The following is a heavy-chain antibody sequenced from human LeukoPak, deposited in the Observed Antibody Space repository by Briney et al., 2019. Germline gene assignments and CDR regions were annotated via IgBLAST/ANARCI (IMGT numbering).Heavy chain of an antibody. V-gene: IGHV4-38-2*01. CDR1: GYSISSGYY. CDR3: ARGDDSSGYYFVIDC. CDR2: IYHSGST. D-gene: IGHD3-22*01. Sequence: PSETLSLTCAVSGYSISSGYYWGWIRQPPGKGLEWIGSIYHSGSTYYNPSLKSRVTISVDTSKNQFSLKLSSVTAADTAVYYCARGDDSSGYYFVIDCWGQGTLVTVSS. J-gene: IGHJ4*02.